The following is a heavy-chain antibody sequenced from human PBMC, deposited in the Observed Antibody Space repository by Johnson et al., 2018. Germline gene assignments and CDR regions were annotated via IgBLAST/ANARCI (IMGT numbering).Heavy chain of an antibody. D-gene: IGHD1-14*01. J-gene: IGHJ6*03. CDR1: GGSFRGYY. CDR3: ARAGRVRYPYSYYMGV. Sequence: QVQLQQWGAGLLKPSETLSLTCAVYGGSFRGYYWSWIRQTPGKGLEWIGKINHTENTDYNPSLKSRVTITIDTAKSQVSLKLSSVTAADTAVYYWARAGRVRYPYSYYMGVWGKGNTVIDSS. V-gene: IGHV4-34*01. CDR2: INHTENT.